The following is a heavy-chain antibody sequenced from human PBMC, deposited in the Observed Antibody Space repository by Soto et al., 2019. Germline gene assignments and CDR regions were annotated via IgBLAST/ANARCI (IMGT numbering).Heavy chain of an antibody. J-gene: IGHJ4*01. V-gene: IGHV1-2*02. CDR1: GYTFINYY. Sequence: GASVKVSCKASGYTFINYYMHWVRQAPGQGFEWMGRISPKSGGTNYAQKFQGRVSMTWDTSLKTAYMELSSLMSDDTAVYYCARVHVMVVAGSTFDYWGHGTLVTVSS. CDR2: ISPKSGGT. D-gene: IGHD6-19*01. CDR3: ARVHVMVVAGSTFDY.